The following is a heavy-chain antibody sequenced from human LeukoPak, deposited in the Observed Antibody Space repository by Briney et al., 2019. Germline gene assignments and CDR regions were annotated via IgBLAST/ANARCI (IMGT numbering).Heavy chain of an antibody. Sequence: GGSLRLYCAASGFTFSSYSMNWVRQAPGKGLEWVSSVSSSSSYIYYADSVKGRFTISRDNAKNSLYLQMNSLRAEDTAVYYCARAQGREGYDFWSGYYTGIDHLLFDYWGQGTLVTVSS. CDR3: ARAQGREGYDFWSGYYTGIDHLLFDY. V-gene: IGHV3-21*01. D-gene: IGHD3-3*01. J-gene: IGHJ4*02. CDR2: VSSSSSYI. CDR1: GFTFSSYS.